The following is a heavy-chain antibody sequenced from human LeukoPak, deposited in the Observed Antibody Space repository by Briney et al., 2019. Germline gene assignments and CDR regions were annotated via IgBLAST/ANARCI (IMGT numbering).Heavy chain of an antibody. V-gene: IGHV4-38-2*02. CDR2: IYYSGST. Sequence: SETLSLTCSVSGYAISSGYFWGWIRQPPGKGLEWIGSIYYSGSTYYNPSLKSRVTISVDTSKNQFSLKLSSVTAADTAVYYCERHSSSWPFDYWGQGTLVTVSS. D-gene: IGHD6-13*01. J-gene: IGHJ4*02. CDR3: ERHSSSWPFDY. CDR1: GYAISSGYF.